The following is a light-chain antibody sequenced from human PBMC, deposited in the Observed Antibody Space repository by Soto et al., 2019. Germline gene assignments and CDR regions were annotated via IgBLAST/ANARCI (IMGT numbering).Light chain of an antibody. J-gene: IGLJ3*02. CDR3: CSSVGSPNWV. Sequence: QSVLTQPASVSGSPGQSITISCTGTSSDVGSCNCVSWYQQHPGKAPTLMIYEVNKRPSGISNRFSGSKSGNTASLTISGLQAEDEADYYCCSSVGSPNWVFGGGTKVTVL. V-gene: IGLV2-23*02. CDR2: EVN. CDR1: SSDVGSCNC.